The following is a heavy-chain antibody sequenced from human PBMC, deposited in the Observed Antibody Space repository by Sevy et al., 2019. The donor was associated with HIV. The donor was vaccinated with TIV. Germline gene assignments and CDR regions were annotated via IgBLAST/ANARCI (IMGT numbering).Heavy chain of an antibody. D-gene: IGHD6-13*01. CDR3: ARGPVAAAGTVDWFDP. CDR1: GFTFSSYS. J-gene: IGHJ5*02. V-gene: IGHV3-21*01. CDR2: ISSSSSYI. Sequence: GGSLRLSCAASGFTFSSYSMNWVRQAPGKGLEWVSSISSSSSYIYYADSLKGPFTNSRDNAKNSLYLQMNSLRAEDTAVYYCARGPVAAAGTVDWFDPWGQGTLVTVSS.